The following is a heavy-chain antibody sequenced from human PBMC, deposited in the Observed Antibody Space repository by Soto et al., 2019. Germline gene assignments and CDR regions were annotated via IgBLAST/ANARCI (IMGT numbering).Heavy chain of an antibody. V-gene: IGHV4-31*03. CDR1: GGSIISSDGYH. Sequence: QVQLQESGPGLVKPSQTLSLTCTVSGGSIISSDGYHWSWIRQHPGKGLEWIGYIYYSGNTYYNPPIKSRVSISVGTSKHKFSLALSSVNASNTGVYYYASINGGNRIIDYWRQGNLVTVSS. CDR3: ASINGGNRIIDY. J-gene: IGHJ4*02. D-gene: IGHD2-15*01. CDR2: IYYSGNT.